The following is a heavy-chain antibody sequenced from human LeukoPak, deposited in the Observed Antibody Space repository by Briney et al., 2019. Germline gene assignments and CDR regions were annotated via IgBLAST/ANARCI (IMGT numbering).Heavy chain of an antibody. CDR1: GFTFSSYS. D-gene: IGHD4-11*01. Sequence: PGGSLRLSWVASGFTFSSYSMHWVRQAPGKGLEYVAVISSSGGTTYYANSVKGRFTISRDNSKKTLYLQMGSLRPEDMAVYYCARGVSTVYWGQGTLVTVSS. J-gene: IGHJ4*02. CDR3: ARGVSTVY. CDR2: ISSSGGTT. V-gene: IGHV3-64*01.